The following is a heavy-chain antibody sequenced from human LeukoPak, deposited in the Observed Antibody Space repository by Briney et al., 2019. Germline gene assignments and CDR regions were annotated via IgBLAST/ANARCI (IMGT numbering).Heavy chain of an antibody. D-gene: IGHD3-22*01. J-gene: IGHJ3*02. Sequence: PGGSLRLSCAASGFTFDDYGMSWVRQAPGKGLEWVSGINWNGGSTGYADSVKGRFTISRDNAKNSLYLQMNSPRAEDTALYYCARGRNYYDSSGIDAFDIWGQGTMVTVSS. CDR1: GFTFDDYG. CDR2: INWNGGST. V-gene: IGHV3-20*04. CDR3: ARGRNYYDSSGIDAFDI.